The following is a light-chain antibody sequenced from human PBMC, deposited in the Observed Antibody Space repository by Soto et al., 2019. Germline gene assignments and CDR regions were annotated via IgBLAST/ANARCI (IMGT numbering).Light chain of an antibody. CDR3: SSYTTSNTRQIV. CDR2: DVS. Sequence: SELTQPASVSGAHGQSITISCTSTSSDVGGYNYVSWYQHHPGKAPKLMIYDVSNRPSGVSNRFSGSKSGNTASLTISGLQPEDEADYYCSSYTTSNTRQIVFGTGTQLTVL. V-gene: IGLV2-14*03. CDR1: SSDVGGYNY. J-gene: IGLJ1*01.